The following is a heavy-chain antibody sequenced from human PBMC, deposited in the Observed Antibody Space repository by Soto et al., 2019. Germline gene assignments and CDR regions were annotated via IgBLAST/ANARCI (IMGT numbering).Heavy chain of an antibody. Sequence: SETLSLTCTVSGGSISGSNYYWGWIRQSPGKGLEWIGSIYYSGSTYYNPSLKSRVTISVDTSMNQFSLKLSSVTAADTAVYYCAPWDSYGDYFDYWGQGTLVTVSS. CDR3: APWDSYGDYFDY. D-gene: IGHD5-18*01. CDR2: IYYSGST. CDR1: GGSISGSNYY. J-gene: IGHJ4*01. V-gene: IGHV4-39*01.